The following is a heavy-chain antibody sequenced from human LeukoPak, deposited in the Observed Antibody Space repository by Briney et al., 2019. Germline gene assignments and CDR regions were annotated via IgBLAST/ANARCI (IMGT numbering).Heavy chain of an antibody. V-gene: IGHV3-23*01. Sequence: GGSLRLSCLASGFTLVNYAMTWVRQAPGKGLEWVSAISDSGGDTYHADSVKGRFTISRDNSKNTLYLQMNSLRAEDTAVYYCAKSGPYCSSTSCNYFDYWGQGTLVTVSS. J-gene: IGHJ4*02. CDR1: GFTLVNYA. D-gene: IGHD2-2*01. CDR2: ISDSGGDT. CDR3: AKSGPYCSSTSCNYFDY.